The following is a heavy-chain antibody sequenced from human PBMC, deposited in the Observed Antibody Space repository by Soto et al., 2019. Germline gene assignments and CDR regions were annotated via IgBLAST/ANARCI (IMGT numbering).Heavy chain of an antibody. V-gene: IGHV4-34*01. CDR1: SGSLSGFY. D-gene: IGHD6-6*01. CDR2: INYSGST. CDR3: ARWGTGNLIPSRPFLHY. J-gene: IGHJ4*02. Sequence: PSETLSLTCGLSSGSLSGFYWSWIRQSPGKGLEWIGDINYSGSTSYNPSLKSRVAIAVDASKKQFSLKLNSVTAADTAVYYCARWGTGNLIPSRPFLHYWGQGTRVTVSS.